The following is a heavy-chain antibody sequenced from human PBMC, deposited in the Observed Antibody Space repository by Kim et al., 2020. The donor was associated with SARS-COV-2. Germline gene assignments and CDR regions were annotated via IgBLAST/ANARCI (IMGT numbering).Heavy chain of an antibody. J-gene: IGHJ4*02. Sequence: YYADAVKGRFTISRDNAKNSLYLQMNSLRDEDTAVYYCARDTPVGATDFDYWGQGTLVTVSS. D-gene: IGHD1-26*01. V-gene: IGHV3-48*02. CDR3: ARDTPVGATDFDY.